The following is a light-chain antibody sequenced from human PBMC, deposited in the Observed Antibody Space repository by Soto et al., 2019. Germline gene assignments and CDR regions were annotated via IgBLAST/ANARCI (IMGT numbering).Light chain of an antibody. CDR2: EVT. J-gene: IGLJ2*01. V-gene: IGLV2-8*01. Sequence: QSVLTQPPSASGSPGQSVTISCTGTSSDVGGYKYVSWYQHHPGKAPKVVIYEVTKRPSGVPDRFSGSQSGNTASLTVSGLQAEDEADYYCSSYGGTNNVVFGGGPK. CDR1: SSDVGGYKY. CDR3: SSYGGTNNVV.